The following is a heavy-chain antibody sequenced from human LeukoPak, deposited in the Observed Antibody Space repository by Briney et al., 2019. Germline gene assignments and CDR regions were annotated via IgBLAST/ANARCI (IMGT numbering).Heavy chain of an antibody. CDR3: ARDRQDCSSTSCYFPENWFDP. CDR2: INPSGGST. J-gene: IGHJ5*02. CDR1: GYIFTSYY. V-gene: IGHV1-46*01. Sequence: ASVKVSCKASGYIFTSYYMHWVRQAPGQGLEWMGIINPSGGSTSYAQKFQGRVTMTRDTSTSTVYMELSSLRSEDTAVYYCARDRQDCSSTSCYFPENWFDPWGQGTLVTVSS. D-gene: IGHD2-2*01.